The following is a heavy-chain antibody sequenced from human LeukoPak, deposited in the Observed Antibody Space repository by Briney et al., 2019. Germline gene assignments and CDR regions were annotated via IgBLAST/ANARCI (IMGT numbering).Heavy chain of an antibody. Sequence: GASVKVSCKASGYTFTNYDINWVRQATGKGLEWMGWMNPSSGNTGYAQKFQGRVTMTRNTSISTAYMELSSLRSEDTAVYYCARSSYYYGSGSYFASWKNWFDPWGQGTLVTVSS. CDR2: MNPSSGNT. J-gene: IGHJ5*02. V-gene: IGHV1-8*01. D-gene: IGHD3-10*01. CDR3: ARSSYYYGSGSYFASWKNWFDP. CDR1: GYTFTNYD.